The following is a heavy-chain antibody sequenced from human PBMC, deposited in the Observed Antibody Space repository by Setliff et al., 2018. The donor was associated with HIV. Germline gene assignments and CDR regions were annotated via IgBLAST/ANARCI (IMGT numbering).Heavy chain of an antibody. J-gene: IGHJ4*02. Sequence: ASVKVSCKASGYTFSDYYIHWVRQVPGQGLEWLGWLNPNIGRTYYAQKFQNRVTMTRDTSITTAYMELSRVRSDDTAVYYCARDLLRGFTYGWFDYWGQGTLVTVSS. D-gene: IGHD5-18*01. CDR1: GYTFSDYY. CDR2: LNPNIGRT. V-gene: IGHV1-2*02. CDR3: ARDLLRGFTYGWFDY.